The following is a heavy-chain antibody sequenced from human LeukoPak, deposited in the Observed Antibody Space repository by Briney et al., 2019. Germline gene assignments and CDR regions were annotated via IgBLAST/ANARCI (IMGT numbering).Heavy chain of an antibody. D-gene: IGHD5-18*01. Sequence: SETLSLTCTVSGGSISSYYWSWIRQHPGKGLEWIGYIYYSGSTYYNPSLKSRVTISVDTSKNQFSLKLSSVTAADTAVYYCARDRSRGYSYGSFDYWGQGTLVTVSS. J-gene: IGHJ4*02. CDR2: IYYSGST. CDR3: ARDRSRGYSYGSFDY. CDR1: GGSISSYY. V-gene: IGHV4-59*06.